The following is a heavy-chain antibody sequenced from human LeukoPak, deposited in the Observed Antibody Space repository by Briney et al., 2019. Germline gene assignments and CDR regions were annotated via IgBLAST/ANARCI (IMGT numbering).Heavy chain of an antibody. CDR1: GYTFTSYY. D-gene: IGHD2-2*01. J-gene: IGHJ4*02. V-gene: IGHV1-46*01. Sequence: ASVKVSCKASGYTFTSYYMHWVRQAPGQGLEWMGIINPSGGSTSYAQKFQGRVTMTRDMSTSTVYMELSSLRSEDKAEYYCARGNIVVVPAATPANYYFDYWGQGTLVTVSS. CDR2: INPSGGST. CDR3: ARGNIVVVPAATPANYYFDY.